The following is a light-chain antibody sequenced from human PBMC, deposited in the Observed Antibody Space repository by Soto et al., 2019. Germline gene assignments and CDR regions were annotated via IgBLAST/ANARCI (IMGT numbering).Light chain of an antibody. CDR2: VNS. CDR1: SSNIGAGYD. Sequence: QPVLTQPPSVSGAPGQRVTISCTGSSSNIGAGYDVHWYHQLPGTAPKLLIYVNSNRPSGVPDRFSGSRSGTSASLAITGLQAEDEADYYCQSYDSSLSGVVFGGGTKLTVL. J-gene: IGLJ2*01. CDR3: QSYDSSLSGVV. V-gene: IGLV1-40*01.